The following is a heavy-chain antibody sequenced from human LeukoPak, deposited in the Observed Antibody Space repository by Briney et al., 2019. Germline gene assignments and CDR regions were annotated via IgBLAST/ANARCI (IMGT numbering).Heavy chain of an antibody. V-gene: IGHV3-23*01. CDR1: GFIFSDYA. CDR3: AKVPDYYDTTTYYG. D-gene: IGHD3-22*01. CDR2: ISDSKRGGTT. J-gene: IGHJ4*02. Sequence: GGSLRLSCAASGFIFSDYAMSWVRQAPGKGLEWVSAISDSKRGGTTYYADSVKGRFTISRDTSKNTLYLQMSSLRVEDTAVYYCAKVPDYYDTTTYYGWGQGTLVAVSS.